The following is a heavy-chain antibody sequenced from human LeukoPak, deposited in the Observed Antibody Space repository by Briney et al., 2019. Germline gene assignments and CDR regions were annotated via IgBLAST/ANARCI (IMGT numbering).Heavy chain of an antibody. D-gene: IGHD4-23*01. CDR2: IKQDASEK. J-gene: IGHJ4*02. Sequence: GGSLRLSCAASGFTFSSNWMTWVRQAPGRGLEWVANIKQDASEKNYVDSVKGRFTISRDNAKNSLYLQMTSLRVEDTAVYYCATYGGVKVWGQGTLVTVSS. CDR1: GFTFSSNW. V-gene: IGHV3-7*05. CDR3: ATYGGVKV.